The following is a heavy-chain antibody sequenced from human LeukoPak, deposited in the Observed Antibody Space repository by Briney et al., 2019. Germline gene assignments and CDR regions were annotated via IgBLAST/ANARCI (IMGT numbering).Heavy chain of an antibody. CDR1: GGSISSYY. Sequence: KPSETLSLTCTVSGGSISSYYWSWIRQPAGKGLEWIGRIYTSGSTNYNPSLKSRVTMSVDTSKNQFSLKLSSVTAADTAVYYCARENIRIAARPGTWFDPWGQGTLVTVSS. V-gene: IGHV4-4*07. CDR3: ARENIRIAARPGTWFDP. J-gene: IGHJ5*02. CDR2: IYTSGST. D-gene: IGHD6-6*01.